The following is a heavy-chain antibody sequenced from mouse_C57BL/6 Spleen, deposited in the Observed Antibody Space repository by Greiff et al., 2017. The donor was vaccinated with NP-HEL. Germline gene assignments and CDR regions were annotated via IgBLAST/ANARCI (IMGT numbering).Heavy chain of an antibody. V-gene: IGHV1-15*01. D-gene: IGHD2-14*01. CDR3: TRGGYDRAWFAY. CDR1: GYTFTDYE. Sequence: QVQLKESGAELVRPGASVTLSCKASGYTFTDYEMHWVKQTPVHGLEWIGAIDPETGGTAYNQKFKGKAILTADKSSSTAYMELRSLTSEDSAVYYCTRGGYDRAWFAYWGQGTLVTVSA. J-gene: IGHJ3*01. CDR2: IDPETGGT.